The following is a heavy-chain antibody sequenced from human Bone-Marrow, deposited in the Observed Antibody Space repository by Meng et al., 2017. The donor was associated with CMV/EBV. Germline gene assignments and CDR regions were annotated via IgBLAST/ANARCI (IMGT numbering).Heavy chain of an antibody. CDR2: ISSSGSTI. Sequence: GESLKISCAASGFTFSDYYMSWIRQAPGKGLEWVSYISSSGSTIYYADSVKGRFTISRDNSKNTLYLQMNSLRAEDTAVYYCAKDYAVTTLIWESHWGQGTLVTVSS. CDR3: AKDYAVTTLIWESH. V-gene: IGHV3-11*01. CDR1: GFTFSDYY. J-gene: IGHJ1*01. D-gene: IGHD4-17*01.